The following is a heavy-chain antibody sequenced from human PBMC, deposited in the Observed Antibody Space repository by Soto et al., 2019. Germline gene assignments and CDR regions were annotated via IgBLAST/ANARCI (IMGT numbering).Heavy chain of an antibody. CDR2: MNPNSGNT. Sequence: GASVKVSCKASGYTFTSYDINWVRQATGQGLEWMGWMNPNSGNTGYAQKFQGRVTMTRNTSISTAYMELSSLRSEDTAVYYCARDFPGTDFDPEKYGMDVWGQGTTVTVSS. J-gene: IGHJ6*02. CDR3: ARDFPGTDFDPEKYGMDV. V-gene: IGHV1-8*01. D-gene: IGHD1-7*01. CDR1: GYTFTSYD.